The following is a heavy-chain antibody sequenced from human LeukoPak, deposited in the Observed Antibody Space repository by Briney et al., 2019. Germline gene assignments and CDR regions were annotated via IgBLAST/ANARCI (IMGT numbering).Heavy chain of an antibody. Sequence: SETLSLTCTVSGGSISSYYWSWTRQPPGKGLEWIGYIYHSGGTYYNPSLKSRVTISVDTSKNQFSLKLSSVTAADTAVYYCARAAAGPDYWGQGTLVTVS. CDR1: GGSISSYY. V-gene: IGHV4-59*08. CDR3: ARAAAGPDY. J-gene: IGHJ4*02. D-gene: IGHD6-13*01. CDR2: IYHSGGT.